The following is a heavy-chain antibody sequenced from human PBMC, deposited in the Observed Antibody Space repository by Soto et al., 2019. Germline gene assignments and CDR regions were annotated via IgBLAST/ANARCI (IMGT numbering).Heavy chain of an antibody. V-gene: IGHV4-31*03. CDR3: ARAVPAAPPAFDY. D-gene: IGHD2-2*01. CDR2: IYYSGST. Sequence: SETLSLTCTVSGGSISSGGYYWSWIRQHPGKGLEWIEYIYYSGSTYYNPSLKSRVTISVDTSKNQFSLKLSSVTAADTAVYYCARAVPAAPPAFDYWGQGTLVTVSS. CDR1: GGSISSGGYY. J-gene: IGHJ4*02.